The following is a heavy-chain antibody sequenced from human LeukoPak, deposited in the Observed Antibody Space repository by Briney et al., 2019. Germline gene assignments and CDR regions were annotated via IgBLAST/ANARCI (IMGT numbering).Heavy chain of an antibody. CDR1: VGTFSSYA. Sequence: SVKVSCKASVGTFSSYAISWVRQAPGQGLEWMGGIIPIFGTANYAQKFQGRVTIAADESTSTAYMELSSLRSEDTAVYYCARDVYYYGSGTHGGYFDYWGQGTLVTVSS. D-gene: IGHD3-10*01. CDR2: IIPIFGTA. V-gene: IGHV1-69*13. CDR3: ARDVYYYGSGTHGGYFDY. J-gene: IGHJ4*02.